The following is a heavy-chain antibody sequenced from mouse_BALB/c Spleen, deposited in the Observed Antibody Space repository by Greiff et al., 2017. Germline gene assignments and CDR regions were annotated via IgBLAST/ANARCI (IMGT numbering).Heavy chain of an antibody. Sequence: QVQLQQSGAELVRPGTSVKVSCKASGYAFTNYLIEWVKQRPGQGLEWIGVINPGSGGTNYNVKFKGKATLTADKSSSTAYMQLSSLTSDDSAVYFCARSGSWFAYWGQGTLVTVSA. J-gene: IGHJ3*01. V-gene: IGHV1-54*01. CDR3: ARSGSWFAY. D-gene: IGHD4-1*01. CDR2: INPGSGGT. CDR1: GYAFTNYL.